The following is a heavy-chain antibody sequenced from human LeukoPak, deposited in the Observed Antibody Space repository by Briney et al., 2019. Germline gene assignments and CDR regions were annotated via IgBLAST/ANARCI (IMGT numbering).Heavy chain of an antibody. V-gene: IGHV3-23*01. CDR2: IRGTVDNT. CDR3: AKASTRDTGNYFDS. D-gene: IGHD2-8*02. Sequence: QPGGSLRLSCAASGFTVSSNYMSWVRQAPGEGLEWVSSIRGTVDNTHYADAVKGRFTISRDIPKTTLYLQMNSLRAEDTARYYCAKASTRDTGNYFDSWGQGTLVTVSS. J-gene: IGHJ4*02. CDR1: GFTVSSNY.